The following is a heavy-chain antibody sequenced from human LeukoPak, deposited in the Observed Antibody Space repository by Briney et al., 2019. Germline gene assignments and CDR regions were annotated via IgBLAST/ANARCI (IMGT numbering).Heavy chain of an antibody. Sequence: ASVKVSCKASGYTFTDYYMHWVRQAPGQGPEGMGWIKPNSGGTSYTQKFQGRVTMTRDTSISTAYMELSRLRSDDTAVYYCASYDILTGYYSYWGQGTLVTVSS. CDR3: ASYDILTGYYSY. CDR1: GYTFTDYY. J-gene: IGHJ4*02. CDR2: IKPNSGGT. V-gene: IGHV1-2*02. D-gene: IGHD3-9*01.